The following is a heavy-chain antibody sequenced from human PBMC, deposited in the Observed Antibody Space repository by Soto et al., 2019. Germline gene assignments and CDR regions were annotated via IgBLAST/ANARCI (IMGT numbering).Heavy chain of an antibody. CDR2: IYYSGST. CDR3: ASGVYSGYDHYYYYYMDV. V-gene: IGHV4-59*08. Sequence: SETLSLTCTVSGGSISSYYWSWIRQPPGKGLEWIGYIYYSGSTNYNPSLKSRVTISVDTSKNQLSLKLSSVTAADTAVYYCASGVYSGYDHYYYYYMDVWGKGTTVTVSS. J-gene: IGHJ6*03. D-gene: IGHD5-12*01. CDR1: GGSISSYY.